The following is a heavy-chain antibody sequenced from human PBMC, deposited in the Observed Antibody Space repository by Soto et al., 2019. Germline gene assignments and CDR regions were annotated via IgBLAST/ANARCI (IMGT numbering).Heavy chain of an antibody. J-gene: IGHJ4*02. CDR2: ISGGGETI. D-gene: IGHD1-26*01. CDR1: RFTFSDYS. V-gene: IGHV3-48*01. Sequence: PGGSLRLSCAASRFTFSDYSMNWVRQAPGKGLEWVSYISGGGETIYYADSVRGRFTISRDNSKNTLYLQMNSLRAEDTAVYYCARAENSGSYYFDYWGQGTLVTVSS. CDR3: ARAENSGSYYFDY.